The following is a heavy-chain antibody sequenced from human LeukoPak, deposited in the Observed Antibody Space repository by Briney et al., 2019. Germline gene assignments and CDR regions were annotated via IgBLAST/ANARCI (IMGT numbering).Heavy chain of an antibody. V-gene: IGHV1-69*05. D-gene: IGHD3-10*01. CDR2: IIPIFGTA. Sequence: ASVKVSCKASGGTFISYAISWVRQAPGQGLEWRGGIIPIFGTANYAQKFQGRVTITTDESTSTAYMELSSLRSEDTAVYYCAGSGSYYNLNYYMDVWGKGTTVTVSS. J-gene: IGHJ6*03. CDR1: GGTFISYA. CDR3: AGSGSYYNLNYYMDV.